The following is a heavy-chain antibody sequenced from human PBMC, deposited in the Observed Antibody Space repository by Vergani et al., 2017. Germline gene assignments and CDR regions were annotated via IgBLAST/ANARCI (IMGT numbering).Heavy chain of an antibody. J-gene: IGHJ4*02. Sequence: QLQLQESGPGLVKPSETLSLTCTVSGGSISSSSYYWGWIRQPPGKGLEWIGSIYYSGSTYYNPSLKSRVTISVDTSKNQFSLKLGSVTAADTAVYYCARQPSRYSSSWSPDYWGQGTLVTVSS. CDR3: ARQPSRYSSSWSPDY. D-gene: IGHD6-13*01. CDR2: IYYSGST. V-gene: IGHV4-39*01. CDR1: GGSISSSSYY.